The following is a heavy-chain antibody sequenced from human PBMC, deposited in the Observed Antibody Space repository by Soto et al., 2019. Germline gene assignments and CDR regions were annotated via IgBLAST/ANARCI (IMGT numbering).Heavy chain of an antibody. CDR3: ARGVGSGSYYNQYNWFDP. CDR1: GYTFTSSY. CDR2: INPSGGST. V-gene: IGHV1-46*01. D-gene: IGHD3-10*01. J-gene: IGHJ5*02. Sequence: GASVKVSCKASGYTFTSSYMHWVRQAPGQGLEWVGIINPSGGSTSYAQKFQGRLTMTRDTSTSTVYMELRSLRSDDTAVYYCARGVGSGSYYNQYNWFDPWGQGTLVTVSS.